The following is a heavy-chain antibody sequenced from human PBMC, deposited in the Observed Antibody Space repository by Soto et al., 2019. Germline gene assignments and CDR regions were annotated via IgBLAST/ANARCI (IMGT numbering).Heavy chain of an antibody. V-gene: IGHV4-34*01. CDR2: INHSGST. J-gene: IGHJ5*02. CDR1: GGSFGGYY. D-gene: IGHD5-18*01. Sequence: SETLSLTCAVYGGSFGGYYWSWIRQPPGKGLEWIGEINHSGSTNYNPSLKSRVTISVDTSKNQFSLKLSSVTAADTAVYYCARGGISGYSYGRNWFDPWGQGTLVTVSS. CDR3: ARGGISGYSYGRNWFDP.